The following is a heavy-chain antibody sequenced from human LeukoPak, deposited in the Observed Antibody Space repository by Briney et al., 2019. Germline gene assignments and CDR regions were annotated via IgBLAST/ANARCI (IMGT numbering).Heavy chain of an antibody. V-gene: IGHV4-59*01. CDR1: GGSISSYY. CDR3: ARGPANSSGWYLS. CDR2: IYYSGST. D-gene: IGHD6-19*01. Sequence: PSETLSLTCTVSGGSISSYYWSWIRQPPGKGLEWIGYIYYSGSTNYNPSLKSRVTISVDTSKNQFSLKLSSVTAADTAVYYCARGPANSSGWYLSWGQGTLVTVSS. J-gene: IGHJ5*02.